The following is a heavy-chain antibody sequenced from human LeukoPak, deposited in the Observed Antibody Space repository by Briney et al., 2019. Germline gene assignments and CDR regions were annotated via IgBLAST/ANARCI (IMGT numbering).Heavy chain of an antibody. Sequence: GGSLRLSCVASGFTVSSNHMTWVRQAPGKGLEWVSVFYSGGGPYYADSVKGRFTISRDNSKNTLYLQMNSLRAEDTAVYYCARDAGMASRQPAYWGQGTLVTVSS. J-gene: IGHJ4*02. V-gene: IGHV3-53*01. CDR3: ARDAGMASRQPAY. D-gene: IGHD6-6*01. CDR2: FYSGGGP. CDR1: GFTVSSNH.